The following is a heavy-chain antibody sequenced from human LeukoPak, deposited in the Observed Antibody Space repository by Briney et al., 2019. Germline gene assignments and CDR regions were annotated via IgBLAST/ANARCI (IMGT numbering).Heavy chain of an antibody. CDR3: SNYYDSSGRPYFNFQH. D-gene: IGHD3-22*01. CDR1: GYTFTGYY. V-gene: IGHV1-2*02. Sequence: ASVKVSCKASGYTFTGYYMHWVRQAPGQGLEWMGWINPNSGGTNYAQKFQGRVTMTRDTSISTAYMELSRLRPDDTAVYYCSNYYDSSGRPYFNFQHWGQGTLVTVSS. J-gene: IGHJ1*01. CDR2: INPNSGGT.